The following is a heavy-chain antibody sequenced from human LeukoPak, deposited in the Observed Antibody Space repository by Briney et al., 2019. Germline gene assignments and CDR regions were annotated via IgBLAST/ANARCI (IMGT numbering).Heavy chain of an antibody. CDR3: ARGYYDSSGYYPDPRDPLDY. CDR1: GYTFTGYY. J-gene: IGHJ4*02. D-gene: IGHD3-22*01. Sequence: GASVKVSCKASGYTFTGYYMHWVRQAPGQGLEWMGWINPNSGGTNYAQKFQGRVTMTRDTSISTAYMELSRLRSDDTAVYYCARGYYDSSGYYPDPRDPLDYWGQGTLVTVSS. V-gene: IGHV1-2*02. CDR2: INPNSGGT.